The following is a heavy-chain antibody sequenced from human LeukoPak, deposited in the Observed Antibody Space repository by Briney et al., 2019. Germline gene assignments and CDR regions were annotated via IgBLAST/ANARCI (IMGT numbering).Heavy chain of an antibody. D-gene: IGHD6-13*01. CDR1: GGTFSSYA. Sequence: ASVKVSCKASGGTFSSYAIGWVRQAPGQGLEWMGGIIPIFGTTNYAQKFQGRVSITADKSTRTAHMELSSLRSEDTALYYCAFAAGGGGAFDIWGQGTMVTVSS. J-gene: IGHJ3*02. CDR3: AFAAGGGGAFDI. V-gene: IGHV1-69*06. CDR2: IIPIFGTT.